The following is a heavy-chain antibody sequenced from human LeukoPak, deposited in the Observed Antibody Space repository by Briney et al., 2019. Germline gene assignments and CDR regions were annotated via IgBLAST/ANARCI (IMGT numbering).Heavy chain of an antibody. Sequence: GRSLRLSCAASGFTFSTYWMHWVRQAPGKGMVWVSRINGDGSSTSYAGSVKGRFAISRDNAKNTLYLQIHSLRAEDTAMYYCARGAWSGSGGHLIDYWGQGTLVTASS. V-gene: IGHV3-74*01. CDR2: INGDGSST. CDR3: ARGAWSGSGGHLIDY. D-gene: IGHD3-10*01. CDR1: GFTFSTYW. J-gene: IGHJ4*02.